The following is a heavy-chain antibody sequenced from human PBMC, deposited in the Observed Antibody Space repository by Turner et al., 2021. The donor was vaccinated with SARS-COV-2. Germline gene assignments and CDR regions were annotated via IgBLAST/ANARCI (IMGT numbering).Heavy chain of an antibody. CDR3: VREFCGGGICPGFYYFDF. CDR2: IGVIGDT. Sequence: EVRLVESGGGLVQPGGSLQLSCSAPGFTLTTYDMHWVRQPTGKSLEWVSAIGVIGDTYYADSVKGRFTISRENAKNSLYLQINSLRAEDTAVYYCVREFCGGGICPGFYYFDFWGQGTPVTVSS. V-gene: IGHV3-13*01. CDR1: GFTLTTYD. D-gene: IGHD2-15*01. J-gene: IGHJ4*02.